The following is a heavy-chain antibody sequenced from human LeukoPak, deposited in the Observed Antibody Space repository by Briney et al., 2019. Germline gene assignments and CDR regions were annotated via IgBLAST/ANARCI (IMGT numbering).Heavy chain of an antibody. D-gene: IGHD2-2*03. CDR2: ISSSSSYI. CDR1: GFTFSSYS. Sequence: GGSLRLSCAASGFTFSSYSMNWVRQAPGKGLEWVSYISSSSSYIYYADSVKGRFTISRDNAKNSLYLQMNSLRAEDTAVYYCARGGYCSSTSCYAELDYWGQGTLVTVSS. V-gene: IGHV3-21*05. CDR3: ARGGYCSSTSCYAELDY. J-gene: IGHJ4*02.